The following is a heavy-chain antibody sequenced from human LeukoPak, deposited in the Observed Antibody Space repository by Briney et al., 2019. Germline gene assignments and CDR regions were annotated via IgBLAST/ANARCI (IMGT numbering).Heavy chain of an antibody. CDR2: ISSSSSYI. Sequence: GGSLRLSCAASGFTFSSYAMSWVRQAPGKGLEWVSSISSSSSYIYYADSVKGRFTISRDNAKNSLYLQMNSLRAEDTAVYYCARDRSGYSYGPPFDSFFDYWGQGTLVTVSS. CDR1: GFTFSSYA. D-gene: IGHD5-18*01. V-gene: IGHV3-21*01. J-gene: IGHJ4*02. CDR3: ARDRSGYSYGPPFDSFFDY.